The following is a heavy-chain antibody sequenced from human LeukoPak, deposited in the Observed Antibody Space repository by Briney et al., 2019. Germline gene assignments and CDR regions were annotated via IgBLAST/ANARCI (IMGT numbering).Heavy chain of an antibody. J-gene: IGHJ3*02. Sequence: GGSLRLSCAASGFTFTDYYMGWIRQAPGKGLEWLSYISGSGTTIFYADSVKGRFTISRDNAKNSVDLQTNSLRAEDTAVYYCGRDFDIWGQGTMVTVSS. CDR1: GFTFTDYY. CDR3: GRDFDI. V-gene: IGHV3-11*01. CDR2: ISGSGTTI.